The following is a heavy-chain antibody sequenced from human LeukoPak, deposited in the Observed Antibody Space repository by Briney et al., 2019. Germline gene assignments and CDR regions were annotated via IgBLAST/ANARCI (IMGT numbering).Heavy chain of an antibody. V-gene: IGHV3-7*03. CDR1: AFIFSGHW. CDR2: IKEDGSER. D-gene: IGHD7-27*01. CDR3: ARDPELTGFFDY. Sequence: GGSLRLSCEGSAFIFSGHWMNWVRQTPGKGLEWVASIKEDGSERQYVDSVKGRFSISRDNTKGSLFLQLNSLRAEDTAVYYCARDPELTGFFDYWGQGTLVTVSS. J-gene: IGHJ4*02.